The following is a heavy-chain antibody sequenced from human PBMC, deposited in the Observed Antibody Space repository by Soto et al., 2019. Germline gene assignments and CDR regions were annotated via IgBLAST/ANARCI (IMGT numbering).Heavy chain of an antibody. CDR2: INHSGST. D-gene: IGHD2-2*01. J-gene: IGHJ5*02. V-gene: IGHV4-34*01. Sequence: SETLSLTCAVYGGSFSGYYWSWIRQPPGKGLEWIGEINHSGSTNYNPSLKSRVTISVDTSKNQFSLKLSSVTAADTAVYYCARALGLVVGVPAAIGLGNWFDPSGQATLVTVSS. CDR3: ARALGLVVGVPAAIGLGNWFDP. CDR1: GGSFSGYY.